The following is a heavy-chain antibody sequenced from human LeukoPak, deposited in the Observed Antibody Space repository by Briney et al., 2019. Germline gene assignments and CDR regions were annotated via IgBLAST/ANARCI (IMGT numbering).Heavy chain of an antibody. CDR2: IYNTGST. Sequence: SESLCLTCGVSGYFVSSGYYWGWIPQPPGRGRGWIGNIYNTGSTYYNPSLKSRVTISVDTSNNQFSLKLSSVTSADTAVYYCASRTTVTNALSFDYWGQGSLVIVS. CDR1: GYFVSSGYY. V-gene: IGHV4-38-2*01. CDR3: ASRTTVTNALSFDY. J-gene: IGHJ4*02. D-gene: IGHD4-11*01.